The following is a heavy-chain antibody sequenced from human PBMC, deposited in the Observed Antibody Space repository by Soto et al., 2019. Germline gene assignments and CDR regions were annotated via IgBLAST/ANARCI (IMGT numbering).Heavy chain of an antibody. V-gene: IGHV5-51*01. J-gene: IGHJ3*02. CDR3: ARSETNWGSGGAFDI. D-gene: IGHD7-27*01. CDR2: IYPGDSDT. CDR1: GYSFTSYW. Sequence: GESLKISCKGSGYSFTSYWIGWVRPMPGKGLEWMGIIYPGDSDTRYSPSFQGQVTISADKSISTSYLQWSSLKASVTAMYYCARSETNWGSGGAFDIWGQGTMVTVSS.